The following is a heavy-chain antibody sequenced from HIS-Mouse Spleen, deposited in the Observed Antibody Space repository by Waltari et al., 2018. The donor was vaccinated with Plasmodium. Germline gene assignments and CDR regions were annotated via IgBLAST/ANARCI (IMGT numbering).Heavy chain of an antibody. CDR2: INHSGST. J-gene: IGHJ2*01. D-gene: IGHD3-3*01. V-gene: IGHV4-34*01. Sequence: QVQLQQWGAGLLKPSETLSLTCAVYGGSFSGYYWSWIRQPPGKGLEWIGEINHSGSTNYNPSLKSRVTISVDTSKNQFSLKLSSVTAADTAVYYCARVTSSGVYWYFELWGRGTLVTVSS. CDR3: ARVTSSGVYWYFEL. CDR1: GGSFSGYY.